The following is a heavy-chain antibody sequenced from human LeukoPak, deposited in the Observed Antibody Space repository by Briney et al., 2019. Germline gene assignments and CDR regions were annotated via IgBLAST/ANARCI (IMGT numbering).Heavy chain of an antibody. Sequence: PGGSQRLSCAASGFTFSSYWMHWVRQAPGKGLEWVAVIWYDGSNKYYADSVKGRFTISRDNSKNTLYLQMNSLRAEDTAVYYCARDRCTNGVCYDFDYWGQGTLVTVSS. V-gene: IGHV3-33*08. CDR2: IWYDGSNK. D-gene: IGHD2-8*01. CDR3: ARDRCTNGVCYDFDY. J-gene: IGHJ4*02. CDR1: GFTFSSYW.